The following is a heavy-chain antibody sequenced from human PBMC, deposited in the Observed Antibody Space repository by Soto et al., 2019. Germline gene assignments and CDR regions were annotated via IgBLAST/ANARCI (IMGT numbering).Heavy chain of an antibody. Sequence: SETPSRTCTVSGGSISSYYWSWIRQPPGKGLEWIGYIYYSASTNYNPSLKSRVTISVDTSKNQFSLKLSSVTAADTAVYYCARVGVVVVPAALHYHYGMNLWGQG. V-gene: IGHV4-59*01. CDR3: ARVGVVVVPAALHYHYGMNL. D-gene: IGHD2-2*01. CDR2: IYYSAST. J-gene: IGHJ6*02. CDR1: GGSISSYY.